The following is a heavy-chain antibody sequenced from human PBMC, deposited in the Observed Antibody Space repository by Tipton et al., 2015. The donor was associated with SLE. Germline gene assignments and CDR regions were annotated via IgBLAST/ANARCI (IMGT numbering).Heavy chain of an antibody. V-gene: IGHV3-21*01. CDR1: GFTFSNYA. Sequence: SLRLSCAASGFTFSNYAMSWVRQAPGRGLEWVSSISSSSRYIHHADSVKGRFTISRDSAKNSLYLQMNSLRAEDTAVYYCARDRGYSGYDPPGYFDYWGQGTLVTVSS. CDR2: ISSSSRYI. D-gene: IGHD5-12*01. CDR3: ARDRGYSGYDPPGYFDY. J-gene: IGHJ4*02.